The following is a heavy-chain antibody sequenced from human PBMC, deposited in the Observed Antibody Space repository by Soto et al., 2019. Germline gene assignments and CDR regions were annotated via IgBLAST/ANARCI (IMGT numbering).Heavy chain of an antibody. Sequence: QVQLVQSGAEVKKPGASVKVSCKASGYTLTSYDINWVRQATGQGLEWMGWMKPNSGDRGYAQKYQNRATITGNTSISTAYMELRSLRSEDTAVYYCARASWFGERVIFNNGLDVWGQGTTVTVSS. CDR1: GYTLTSYD. CDR2: MKPNSGDR. J-gene: IGHJ6*02. V-gene: IGHV1-8*01. D-gene: IGHD3-10*01. CDR3: ARASWFGERVIFNNGLDV.